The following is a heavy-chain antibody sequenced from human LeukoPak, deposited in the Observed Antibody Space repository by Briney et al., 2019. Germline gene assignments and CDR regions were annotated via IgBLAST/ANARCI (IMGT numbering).Heavy chain of an antibody. J-gene: IGHJ4*02. Sequence: GGSLRLSCAASGFTFSSYAMHWVRQAPGKGLEWVAVISYDGSNKYYADSVKGRFTISRDNSKNTLYLQMNSLRAEDTAVYYCASLRITFLGGDDYWGQGTLVTVSS. CDR1: GFTFSSYA. V-gene: IGHV3-30*04. D-gene: IGHD3-10*02. CDR2: ISYDGSNK. CDR3: ASLRITFLGGDDY.